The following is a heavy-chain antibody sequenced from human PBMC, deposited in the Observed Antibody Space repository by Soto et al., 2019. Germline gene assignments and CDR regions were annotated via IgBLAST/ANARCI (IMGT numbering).Heavy chain of an antibody. J-gene: IGHJ3*02. Sequence: PRLSCAASGFTFDDYAMHWVRQAPGKGLEWVSGISWNSGSIGYADSVKGRFTISRDNAKNSLYLQMNSLRAEVTAWYYCAKDGYNDVLGAFESWGQGTTVTVAS. D-gene: IGHD2-8*02. CDR1: GFTFDDYA. CDR2: ISWNSGSI. V-gene: IGHV3-9*01. CDR3: AKDGYNDVLGAFES.